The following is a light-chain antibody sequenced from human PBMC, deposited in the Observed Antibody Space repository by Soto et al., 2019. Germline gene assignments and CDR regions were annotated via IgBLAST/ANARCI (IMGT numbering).Light chain of an antibody. CDR1: QSVLYSSNDKNY. CDR3: QQYYSSPFT. CDR2: WSS. J-gene: IGKJ3*01. V-gene: IGKV4-1*01. Sequence: DIVMTQSPDSLAVSLGERATINCKSSQSVLYSSNDKNYLAWYQQKPGQPPRLLIYWSSTRESGVPDRLTGGGSGTDVTLTISSLQAEDVAVYYCQQYYSSPFTFGPGTKVEIK.